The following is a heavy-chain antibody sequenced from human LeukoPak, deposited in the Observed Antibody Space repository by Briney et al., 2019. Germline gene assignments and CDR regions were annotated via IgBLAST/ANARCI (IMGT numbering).Heavy chain of an antibody. V-gene: IGHV3-74*01. D-gene: IGHD4-11*01. CDR1: GFTFSSYW. CDR2: INSDGSST. J-gene: IGHJ4*02. CDR3: ARGTDYSNYYYFDY. Sequence: GGSPRLSCAASGFTFSSYWMHWVRQAPGKGLVWVSRINSDGSSTSYADSVKGRFTISRDNAKNTLYLQMNSLRAEDTAVYYCARGTDYSNYYYFDYWGQGTLVTVSS.